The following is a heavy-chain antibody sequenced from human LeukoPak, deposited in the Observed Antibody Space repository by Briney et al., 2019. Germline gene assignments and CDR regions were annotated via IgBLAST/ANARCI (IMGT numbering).Heavy chain of an antibody. V-gene: IGHV4-4*07. J-gene: IGHJ4*02. CDR3: AREIGGGLHYFHS. Sequence: SETLSLTCIVPGDSINSYSWNWIRQPAGEGLEWIGRIYATGSTNYNPSLQGRVTLSIDTSKRQFSMKLSSVTAADTDMYYCAREIGGGLHYFHSWGQGTPVTVSS. CDR1: GDSINSYS. D-gene: IGHD1-26*01. CDR2: IYATGST.